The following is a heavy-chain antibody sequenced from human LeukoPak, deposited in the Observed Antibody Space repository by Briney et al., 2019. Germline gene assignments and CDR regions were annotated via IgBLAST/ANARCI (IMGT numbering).Heavy chain of an antibody. CDR2: IYYSGST. V-gene: IGHV4-31*11. D-gene: IGHD1-1*01. CDR3: ARDRAGITPYYYGMDV. J-gene: IGHJ6*02. Sequence: PSETLSLTCAVYGGSFSGYYWSWIRQHPGKGLEWIGYIYYSGSTSYNPSLKSRVTISVDTSKNQISLKLSSVTAADTAVYYCARDRAGITPYYYGMDVWGQGTTVTVSS. CDR1: GGSFSGYY.